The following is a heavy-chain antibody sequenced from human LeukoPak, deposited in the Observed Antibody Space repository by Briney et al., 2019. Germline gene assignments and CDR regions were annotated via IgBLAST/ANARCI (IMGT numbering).Heavy chain of an antibody. V-gene: IGHV3-11*01. D-gene: IGHD1-20*01. J-gene: IGHJ4*02. Sequence: GRSLRLSCAASGFTFSDYYMSWIRQAPGKGLEWVSYISSSGSTIYYADSVKGRFTISRDNAKNSLYLQMNSLRAEDTAVYYCARHSNWIQRVYYFDYWGQGTLVTVSS. CDR1: GFTFSDYY. CDR3: ARHSNWIQRVYYFDY. CDR2: ISSSGSTI.